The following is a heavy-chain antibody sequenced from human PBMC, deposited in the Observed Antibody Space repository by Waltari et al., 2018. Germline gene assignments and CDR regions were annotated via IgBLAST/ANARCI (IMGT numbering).Heavy chain of an antibody. V-gene: IGHV3-7*01. CDR2: IKQDGSEK. CDR1: GFTFSTYY. J-gene: IGHJ3*02. CDR3: ARGVLGNAFDI. Sequence: EVQLLESGGGLVHPGGSLRLSCAASGFTFSTYYMHWVRQAPGKGLEWVANIKQDGSEKYYVDSVKGRFTISRDNAKNSLYLQMNSLRAEDTALYFCARGVLGNAFDIWGQGTMVTVSS. D-gene: IGHD1-26*01.